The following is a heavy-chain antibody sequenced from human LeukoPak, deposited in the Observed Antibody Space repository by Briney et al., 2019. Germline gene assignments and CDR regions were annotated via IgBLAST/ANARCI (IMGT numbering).Heavy chain of an antibody. CDR3: AADLRYAFDY. V-gene: IGHV3-48*02. CDR1: GFSFTDYH. D-gene: IGHD3-9*01. CDR2: IRTTAEGAKYA. J-gene: IGHJ4*02. Sequence: GGSLRLSCATSGFSFTDYHMNWVRQAPGKGLDLISNIRTTAEGAKYAYYADSVKGRVTISRDDGKNTLYLHMNSLRDDDTLLYYCAADLRYAFDYWGQGILVTVSS.